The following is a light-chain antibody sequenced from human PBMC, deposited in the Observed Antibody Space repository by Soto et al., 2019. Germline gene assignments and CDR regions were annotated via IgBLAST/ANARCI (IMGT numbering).Light chain of an antibody. CDR3: QQVNSYPQT. J-gene: IGKJ5*01. CDR2: AAF. Sequence: IKLTQPPSSLSASVGDRVTISGRASQGIGTYLAWYQQKPGKAPKLLIYAAFTLHSGVQARFSGSRSGTDFTLTIRSLQPEDFATYYCQQVNSYPQTFGQGTRLDIK. V-gene: IGKV1-9*01. CDR1: QGIGTY.